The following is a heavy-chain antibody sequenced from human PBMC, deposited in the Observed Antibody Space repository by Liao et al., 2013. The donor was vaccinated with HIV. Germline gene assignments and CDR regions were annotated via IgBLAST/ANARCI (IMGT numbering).Heavy chain of an antibody. CDR3: ARDMDFWSGRNYYFDY. D-gene: IGHD3-3*01. V-gene: IGHV4-59*10. J-gene: IGHJ4*02. CDR2: VYTSGST. CDR1: GGSFSGYY. Sequence: QVQLQQWGAGLLKPSETLSLTCAVYGGSFSGYYWSWIRQPAGKGLEWIGRVYTSGSTNYNPSLKSRVTMSVDTSKNQFSLKLRSVTAADTAVYYCARDMDFWSGRNYYFDYWGQGTLVTVSS.